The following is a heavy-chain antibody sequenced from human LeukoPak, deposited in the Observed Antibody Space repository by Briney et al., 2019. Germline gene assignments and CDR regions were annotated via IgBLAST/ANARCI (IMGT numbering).Heavy chain of an antibody. J-gene: IGHJ5*02. Sequence: GGSLRLSCAASGFTFGGYAMTWVRQAPGKGLEWVSSIDASGGSTYYADSVKGRFTISRDNSKNTFYLQMNTLRADDTAVYYCAKGSGSGWYGGFAPWGQGILVTVSS. CDR3: AKGSGSGWYGGFAP. V-gene: IGHV3-23*01. CDR2: IDASGGST. CDR1: GFTFGGYA. D-gene: IGHD6-19*01.